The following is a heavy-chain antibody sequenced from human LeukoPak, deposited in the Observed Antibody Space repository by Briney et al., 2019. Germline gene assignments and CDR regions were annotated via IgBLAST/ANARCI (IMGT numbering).Heavy chain of an antibody. V-gene: IGHV4-34*01. Sequence: SETLSLTCAVYGGSFSGYYWSWIRQPPGEGLEWIGEINHSGSTNYNPSLKSRGIISVDTSKNQFSLKLSSVTAADTAVYYCARGSPPPTYYYDSSGYYYFDYWGQGTLVTVSS. CDR2: INHSGST. CDR1: GGSFSGYY. J-gene: IGHJ4*02. D-gene: IGHD3-22*01. CDR3: ARGSPPPTYYYDSSGYYYFDY.